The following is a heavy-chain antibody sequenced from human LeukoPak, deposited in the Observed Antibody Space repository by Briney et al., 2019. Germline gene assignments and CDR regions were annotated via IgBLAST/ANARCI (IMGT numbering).Heavy chain of an antibody. Sequence: GESLRLSCAASGFIYSSFWMSWVRQAPGKGLEWVANIEPDGSGKNYVDSVRGRFTISRDNAKNSLYLQMNSVRVEDSAVYYCARSLWPEDYWGQGTLVTVSS. D-gene: IGHD2-21*01. CDR3: ARSLWPEDY. CDR1: GFIYSSFW. CDR2: IEPDGSGK. J-gene: IGHJ4*02. V-gene: IGHV3-7*01.